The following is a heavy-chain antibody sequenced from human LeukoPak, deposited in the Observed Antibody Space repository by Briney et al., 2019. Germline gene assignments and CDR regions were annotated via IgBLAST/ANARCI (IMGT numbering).Heavy chain of an antibody. CDR1: GFTFSRYG. Sequence: GGSLRLSCAASGFTFSRYGMHWVRQAPGKGLEWVAVIWYDGSKKNYADSVKGRFTISRDNSKNTLYLQMNSLRAEDTAVYYCARGLVDSSGYYYGTFDYWGQGTLVTVSS. D-gene: IGHD3-22*01. V-gene: IGHV3-33*01. CDR2: IWYDGSKK. CDR3: ARGLVDSSGYYYGTFDY. J-gene: IGHJ4*02.